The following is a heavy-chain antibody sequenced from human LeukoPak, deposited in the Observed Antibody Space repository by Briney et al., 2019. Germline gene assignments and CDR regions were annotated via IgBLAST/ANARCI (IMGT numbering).Heavy chain of an antibody. CDR3: AKDLYDYGDYFLPRFDF. V-gene: IGHV3-30*02. J-gene: IGHJ4*02. CDR1: GFTFSTYG. Sequence: PGGSLRLSCATSGFTFSTYGMHWVRQAPGKGLEWVALIRYDGSNKYYGDSVKGRFSISRDNAKNTLYLQMNSLRAEDTAVYYCAKDLYDYGDYFLPRFDFWGQGTLVTVSS. D-gene: IGHD4-17*01. CDR2: IRYDGSNK.